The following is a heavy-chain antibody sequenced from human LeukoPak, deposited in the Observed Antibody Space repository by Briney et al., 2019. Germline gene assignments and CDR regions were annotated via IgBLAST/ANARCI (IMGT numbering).Heavy chain of an antibody. J-gene: IGHJ6*02. Sequence: KPSETLSLTCTVSGGSISSSNYNWGWIRQPPGKGPEWIASIYYRGTTYYNPSLKSRVTISVDTSKSQFSLRLRSVTAADTAVYYCARQGAHGGFLEWGTASNYDSNYGMDVWGQGTTVTVSS. CDR2: IYYRGTT. V-gene: IGHV4-39*01. CDR1: GGSISSSNYN. CDR3: ARQGAHGGFLEWGTASNYDSNYGMDV. D-gene: IGHD3-3*01.